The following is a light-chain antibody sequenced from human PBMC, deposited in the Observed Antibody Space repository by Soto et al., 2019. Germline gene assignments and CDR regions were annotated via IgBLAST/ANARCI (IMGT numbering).Light chain of an antibody. V-gene: IGLV2-14*01. J-gene: IGLJ3*02. Sequence: QSVLTQPASVSGSPGQSITISCTGTSSDVGGYNYVSWYQQHPGKAPKLMIYEVSNRPSGVSKRFSGSKSGNTASLTISGLQAEDDDDYYCSSYTSSSTRVFGGGTKLTVL. CDR3: SSYTSSSTRV. CDR2: EVS. CDR1: SSDVGGYNY.